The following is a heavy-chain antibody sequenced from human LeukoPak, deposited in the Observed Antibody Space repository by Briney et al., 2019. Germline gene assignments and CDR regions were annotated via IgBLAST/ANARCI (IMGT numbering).Heavy chain of an antibody. J-gene: IGHJ4*02. CDR2: VFNGGST. V-gene: IGHV4-59*11. D-gene: IGHD6-13*01. CDR3: ATRPAGSTWYGVFDY. CDR1: GGSINSHY. Sequence: PSETLSLTCTVSGGSINSHYWSWIRQPPGKGLEWIGYVFNGGSTNYNPSLKSRVTMSVDTSRDQFSLRLTSVTAADTVIYYCATRPAGSTWYGVFDYWSQGTLVTVSS.